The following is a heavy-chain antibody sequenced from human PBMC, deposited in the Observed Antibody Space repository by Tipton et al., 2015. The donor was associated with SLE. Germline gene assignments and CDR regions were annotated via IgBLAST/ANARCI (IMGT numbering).Heavy chain of an antibody. V-gene: IGHV3-11*03. CDR1: GFTFSDYY. J-gene: IGHJ3*02. D-gene: IGHD2-21*01. CDR2: ISSSSSYT. CDR3: AGGREGVDAFDI. Sequence: SLRLSCAASGFTFSDYYMSWIRQAPGKGLEWVSYISSSSSYTNYADSVKGRFTISRDNAKNSLYLQMNSLRAEDTAVYYCAGGREGVDAFDIWGQGTMVTVSS.